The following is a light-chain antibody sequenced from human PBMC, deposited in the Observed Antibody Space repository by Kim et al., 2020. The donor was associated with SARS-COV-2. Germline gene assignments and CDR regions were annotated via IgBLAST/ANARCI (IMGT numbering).Light chain of an antibody. CDR1: QSISSH. Sequence: DIQMTQSPSSLSASVGDRVTITCRTTQSISSHLNWYQQKPGRAPKLLISAASTLQAVVPSRFSGSGSETDFTLTISSLQPEDFATFFCQQSYITPFTFGPGTKVDIK. J-gene: IGKJ3*01. V-gene: IGKV1-39*01. CDR2: AAS. CDR3: QQSYITPFT.